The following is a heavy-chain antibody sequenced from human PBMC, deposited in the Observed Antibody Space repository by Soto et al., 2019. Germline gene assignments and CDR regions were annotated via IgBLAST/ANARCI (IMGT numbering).Heavy chain of an antibody. D-gene: IGHD6-13*01. CDR1: GGSISSSSYY. Sequence: SETLSLTCTVSGGSISSSSYYWGWIRQPPGKGLEWIGSIYYSGSTYYNPSLKSRVTISVDTSKNQFSLKLSSVTAADTAVYYCAGLGGSSWYVGGIDYWGQGTLVTVSS. J-gene: IGHJ4*02. CDR2: IYYSGST. CDR3: AGLGGSSWYVGGIDY. V-gene: IGHV4-39*01.